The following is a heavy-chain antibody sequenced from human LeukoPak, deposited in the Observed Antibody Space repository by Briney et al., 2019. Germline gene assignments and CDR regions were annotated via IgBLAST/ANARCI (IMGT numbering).Heavy chain of an antibody. J-gene: IGHJ4*02. CDR3: AKDSSRISQLDY. CDR1: GFIFSSYE. Sequence: PGGSLRLSCAAPGFIFSSYEMNWVRQAPGRGLEWVSYISSSGSPIYYADSVKGRFTISRDNAKNSLYLQMNSLRAEDTAVYYCAKDSSRISQLDYWGQGTRVTVSS. V-gene: IGHV3-48*03. CDR2: ISSSGSPI. D-gene: IGHD6-13*01.